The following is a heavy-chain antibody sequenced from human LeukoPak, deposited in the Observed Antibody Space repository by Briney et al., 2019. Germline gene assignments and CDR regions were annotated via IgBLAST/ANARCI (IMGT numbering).Heavy chain of an antibody. V-gene: IGHV1-46*01. Sequence: ASVKVSCKASGYTFTSYYMHWVRQAPGQGLEWMGIIDPSSGSTSYAQKFQGRVTMTRDTSTSTVYMELSSLRSEDTAVHYCARVGPELLDAFDIWGQGTMVTVSS. CDR3: ARVGPELLDAFDI. CDR2: IDPSSGST. J-gene: IGHJ3*02. CDR1: GYTFTSYY. D-gene: IGHD1-26*01.